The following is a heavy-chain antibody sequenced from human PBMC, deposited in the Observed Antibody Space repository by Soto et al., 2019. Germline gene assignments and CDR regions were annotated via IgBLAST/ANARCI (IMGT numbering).Heavy chain of an antibody. CDR2: IIPIFGTA. D-gene: IGHD2-2*02. V-gene: IGHV1-69*13. J-gene: IGHJ5*02. Sequence: SVKVSCKASGYTFTSYDINWVRQATGQGLEWMGGIIPIFGTANYAQKFQGRVTITADESTSTAYMELSSLRSEDTAVYYCARRRYCSSTSCHRMENWFDPWGQGTLVTVSS. CDR1: GYTFTSYD. CDR3: ARRRYCSSTSCHRMENWFDP.